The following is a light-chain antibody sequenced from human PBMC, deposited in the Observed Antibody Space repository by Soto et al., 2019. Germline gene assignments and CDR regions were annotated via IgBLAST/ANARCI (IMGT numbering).Light chain of an antibody. J-gene: IGLJ1*01. CDR1: SSNIGSNP. V-gene: IGLV1-44*01. CDR2: GNI. Sequence: QSVLTQPPSGSGTPGQRVTISCSGGSSNIGSNPVNWYQQLPGTAPKLLIYGNIVRPSGVPDRFSGSKSGTSASLAISGLQSEDEAEYYCAAWDDGLNGPLYVFGPGTKVTVL. CDR3: AAWDDGLNGPLYV.